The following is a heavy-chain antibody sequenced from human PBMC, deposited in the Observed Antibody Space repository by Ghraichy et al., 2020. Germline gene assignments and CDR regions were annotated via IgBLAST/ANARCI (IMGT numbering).Heavy chain of an antibody. D-gene: IGHD6-6*01. CDR3: ARLYGTSSIFDY. Sequence: GGPLRLSCAASGFTFSSHWMTWVRQAPGKGLEWVASIKPDGSEKFYVDSVRGRFTISRDNAKNSVYLQMNSLRAEDTAVYYCARLYGTSSIFDYWGQGTLVTVSS. CDR2: IKPDGSEK. CDR1: GFTFSSHW. J-gene: IGHJ4*02. V-gene: IGHV3-7*01.